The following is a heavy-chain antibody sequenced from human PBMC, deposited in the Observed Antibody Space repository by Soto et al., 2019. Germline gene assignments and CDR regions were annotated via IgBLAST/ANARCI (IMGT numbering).Heavy chain of an antibody. Sequence: GASVEVCCKASGYTFTGYYMHWVRQAPGQGLERMGWINPNSGGTNYAQKFQGWVTMTRDTSISTAYMELSRLRSDDTAVYYCARDKGDYYGSGSSYRYSSSYYIDVWGKGTTVTVSS. CDR2: INPNSGGT. CDR1: GYTFTGYY. CDR3: ARDKGDYYGSGSSYRYSSSYYIDV. J-gene: IGHJ6*03. D-gene: IGHD3-10*01. V-gene: IGHV1-2*04.